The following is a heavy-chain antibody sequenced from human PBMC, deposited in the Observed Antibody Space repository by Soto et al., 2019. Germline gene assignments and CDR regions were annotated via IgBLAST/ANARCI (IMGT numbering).Heavy chain of an antibody. D-gene: IGHD5-12*01. J-gene: IGHJ4*02. V-gene: IGHV2-5*02. CDR3: AHRGYCRGTSCSGGYSGYDNFDY. CDR2: IFWDDDK. CDR1: GFSLSTTGVG. Sequence: QITLKESGPTLVKPTQTLTLTCTFSGFSLSTTGVGVGWIRQPPGKALEWLALIFWDDDKRYSPSLKSRLTITKDTSQNQVVLTMTNMDPVDTDTYYCAHRGYCRGTSCSGGYSGYDNFDYWGEGTLVTVSS.